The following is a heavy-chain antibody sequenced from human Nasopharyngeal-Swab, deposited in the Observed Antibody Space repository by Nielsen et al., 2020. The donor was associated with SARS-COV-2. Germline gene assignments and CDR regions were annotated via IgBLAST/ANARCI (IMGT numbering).Heavy chain of an antibody. V-gene: IGHV3-33*01. J-gene: IGHJ4*02. CDR2: IWYDGTNK. D-gene: IGHD3-22*01. CDR1: GFSVTSHG. CDR3: HLSSGYDGYINY. Sequence: GESLKISCKASGFSVTSHGMHWVRQAPGKGLEWVEVIWYDGTNKFYADSVKGRFTISRDNSKNTLYLQMNSLRAEDTAMYYCHLSSGYDGYINYWGQGTLVTVSS.